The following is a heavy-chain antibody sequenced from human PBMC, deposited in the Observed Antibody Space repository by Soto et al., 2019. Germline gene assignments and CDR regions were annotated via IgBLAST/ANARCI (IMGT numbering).Heavy chain of an antibody. Sequence: EVHLVESGGGLVQPGGSLRLSCAASGFNFSNYWLSWVRQAPGKGLEWVGHIKKDGSEKYYVGSVVGRFTISRDNSENSLYLQMNSLRAEATAVYYCARLYLAPPFTSLDHWGQGTLVTVSS. CDR3: ARLYLAPPFTSLDH. J-gene: IGHJ4*02. CDR2: IKKDGSEK. CDR1: GFNFSNYW. D-gene: IGHD3-16*01. V-gene: IGHV3-7*01.